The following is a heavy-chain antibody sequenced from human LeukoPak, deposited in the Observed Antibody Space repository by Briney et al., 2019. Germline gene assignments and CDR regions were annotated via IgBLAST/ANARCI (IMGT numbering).Heavy chain of an antibody. CDR3: ARYGGTGYSSSWYYFDF. D-gene: IGHD6-13*01. V-gene: IGHV4-59*01. Sequence: PSETLSPTCTVSGASISSYYWSWIRQPPGKGLAWIGYVYYSGTTNYNPSLKSRVTISIDTSKNQFSLKLSSVTAADTAVYYCARYGGTGYSSSWYYFDFWGQGTLVTVSS. CDR2: VYYSGTT. CDR1: GASISSYY. J-gene: IGHJ4*02.